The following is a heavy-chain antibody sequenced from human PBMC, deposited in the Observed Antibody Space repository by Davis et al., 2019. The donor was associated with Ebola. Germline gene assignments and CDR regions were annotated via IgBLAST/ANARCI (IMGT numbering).Heavy chain of an antibody. CDR1: GGSISSVDYY. Sequence: SETLSLTCTVSGGSISSVDYYWSWIRQPPGKGLEWIGYIYYSGSTNYNPSLKSRVTISVDTSKNQFSLKLSSVTAADTAVYYCARESGGLDYWGQGTLVTVSS. V-gene: IGHV4-61*08. D-gene: IGHD4-23*01. CDR2: IYYSGST. CDR3: ARESGGLDY. J-gene: IGHJ4*02.